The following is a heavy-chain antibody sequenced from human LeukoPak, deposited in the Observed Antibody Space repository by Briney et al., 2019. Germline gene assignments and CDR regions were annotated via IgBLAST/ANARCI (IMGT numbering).Heavy chain of an antibody. D-gene: IGHD1-26*01. J-gene: IGHJ4*02. CDR3: ARGAGATRLGS. Sequence: SETLSLTCAVYGESLNSYYWSWVRRPPGEGLEWIGEIYESGTTEYNPSLKSRVTISMVPSKQQFSLSLSSVTAADTAVYYCARGAGATRLGSGGRGPPVIVSS. CDR1: GESLNSYY. V-gene: IGHV4-34*01. CDR2: IYESGTT.